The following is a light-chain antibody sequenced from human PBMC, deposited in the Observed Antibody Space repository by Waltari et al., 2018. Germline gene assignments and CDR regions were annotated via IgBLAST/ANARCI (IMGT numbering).Light chain of an antibody. CDR1: QSISNW. CDR3: QQYRSFWT. J-gene: IGKJ1*01. V-gene: IGKV1-5*03. Sequence: DIQLNQSPSPLSASVGDRVSITCRASQSISNWLAWYQQKPGKAPKLLIYKASSLQIGAPSRFSGSGSGTEFTLTISSLQPDDFATYYCQQYRSFWTFGQGTKVEVK. CDR2: KAS.